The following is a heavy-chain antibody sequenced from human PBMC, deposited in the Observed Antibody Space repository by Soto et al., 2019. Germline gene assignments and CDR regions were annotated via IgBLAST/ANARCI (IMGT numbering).Heavy chain of an antibody. J-gene: IGHJ4*02. D-gene: IGHD3-9*01. CDR2: IYRSGST. CDR3: AREWNPSHLLTGYHDY. Sequence: SETLSLTCAVSGYSISSGYSWGWIRQPPGKGLEWVGSIYRSGSTYYNPSLKSRVSISLDTSKNQFSLKLSSVTAADTAVYYCAREWNPSHLLTGYHDYWGQGTM. V-gene: IGHV4-38-2*02. CDR1: GYSISSGYS.